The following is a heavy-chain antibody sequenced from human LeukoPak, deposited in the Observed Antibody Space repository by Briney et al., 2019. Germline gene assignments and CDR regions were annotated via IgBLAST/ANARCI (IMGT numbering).Heavy chain of an antibody. D-gene: IGHD5-18*01. Sequence: GGSLRLSCAASGFTFSSYWMSWVRQAPGKGLEWVANIKQDGSEKYYVDSVKGRFTISRDNAKNSLYLQMNSLRAEDTAVYYCARVESSGYSYGPDYWGQGTLVTVSS. CDR2: IKQDGSEK. CDR3: ARVESSGYSYGPDY. J-gene: IGHJ4*02. CDR1: GFTFSSYW. V-gene: IGHV3-7*01.